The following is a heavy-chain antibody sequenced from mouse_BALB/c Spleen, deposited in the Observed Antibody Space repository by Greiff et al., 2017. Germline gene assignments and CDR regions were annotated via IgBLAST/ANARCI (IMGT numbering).Heavy chain of an antibody. CDR3: ARRGNYLYYYAMDY. CDR1: GYTFSSYW. CDR2: ILPGSGST. J-gene: IGHJ4*01. Sequence: VQLQQSGAELMKPGASVKISCKATGYTFSSYWIEWVKQRPGHGLEWIGEILPGSGSTNYNEKFKGKATFTADTSSNTAYMQLSSLTSEDSAVYYCARRGNYLYYYAMDYWGQGTSVTVSS. V-gene: IGHV1-9*01. D-gene: IGHD2-1*01.